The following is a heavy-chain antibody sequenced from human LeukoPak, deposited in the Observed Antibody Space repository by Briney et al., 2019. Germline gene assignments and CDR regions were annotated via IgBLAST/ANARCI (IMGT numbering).Heavy chain of an antibody. CDR2: INPSGGST. CDR1: GGTFSSYA. Sequence: ASVKVSCTASGGTFSSYAISWVRQAPGQGLEWMGIINPSGGSTGYAQKFQGRVTMTRDMSTSTVYMELSSLRSEDTAVYYCASTQNWSGYRYYMDVWGKGTTVTVSS. V-gene: IGHV1-46*01. D-gene: IGHD3-3*01. J-gene: IGHJ6*03. CDR3: ASTQNWSGYRYYMDV.